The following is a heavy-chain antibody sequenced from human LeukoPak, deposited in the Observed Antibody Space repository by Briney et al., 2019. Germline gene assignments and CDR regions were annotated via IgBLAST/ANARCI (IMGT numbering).Heavy chain of an antibody. V-gene: IGHV4-59*01. CDR3: ARVGRYDFWSGVDYFDY. J-gene: IGHJ4*02. CDR1: GGSISSYY. D-gene: IGHD3-3*01. Sequence: PSETLSLTCTVSGGSISSYYWSWIRQPPGKGLEWIGYIYYSGGTNYNPSLKSRVTISVDTSKNQFSLKLSSVTAADTAVYYCARVGRYDFWSGVDYFDYWGQGTLVTVSS. CDR2: IYYSGGT.